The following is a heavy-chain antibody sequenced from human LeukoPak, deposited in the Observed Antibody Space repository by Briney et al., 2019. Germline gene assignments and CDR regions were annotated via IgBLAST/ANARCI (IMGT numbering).Heavy chain of an antibody. CDR1: GFTFSSYG. V-gene: IGHV3-30*02. D-gene: IGHD1-26*01. CDR2: IRHDGSNK. CDR3: AKGESGSYSAFDY. J-gene: IGHJ4*02. Sequence: GGSLRLSCAASGFTFSSYGMHWVRQAPGKGLEGVAFIRHDGSNKYYADSVKGRFTISRDNSKNTLYLQMNSLRAEDTAVYYGAKGESGSYSAFDYWGQGTLVTVSS.